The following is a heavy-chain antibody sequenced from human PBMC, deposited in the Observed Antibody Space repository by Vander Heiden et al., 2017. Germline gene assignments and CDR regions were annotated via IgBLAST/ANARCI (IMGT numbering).Heavy chain of an antibody. CDR2: IFSNDER. D-gene: IGHD4-17*01. V-gene: IGHV2-26*01. Sequence: QVTLKESGPVLVKPTETLTLTCTVSGFSPSSAEMGVSWIRQPPGKALEWLAHIFSNDERSYSTSLKSSLTISKDTSKSQVVLTMTNMDPVDTGTYYCARMSVTPVPTPWGYYYGMDVWGQGTTVTVSS. CDR1: GFSPSSAEMG. J-gene: IGHJ6*02. CDR3: ARMSVTPVPTPWGYYYGMDV.